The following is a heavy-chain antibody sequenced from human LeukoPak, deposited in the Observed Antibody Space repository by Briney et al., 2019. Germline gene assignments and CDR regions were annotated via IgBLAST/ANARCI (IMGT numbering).Heavy chain of an antibody. D-gene: IGHD1-26*01. CDR1: GFTFSSYT. J-gene: IGHJ4*02. CDR2: ISSSSNTI. Sequence: GGSLRLSCAASGFTFSSYTMNWVRQAPGKGLEWVSYISSSSNTIYYADSVKGRFTISRDNAKNSLYLQMNSLRDEDTAVYYCARGRPIVGTSTLFLDLDYWGQGTLVTVSS. V-gene: IGHV3-48*02. CDR3: ARGRPIVGTSTLFLDLDY.